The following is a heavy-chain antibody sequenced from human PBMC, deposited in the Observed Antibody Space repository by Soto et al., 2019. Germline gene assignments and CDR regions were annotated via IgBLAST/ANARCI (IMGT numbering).Heavy chain of an antibody. D-gene: IGHD3-22*01. V-gene: IGHV4-31*03. CDR2: IYYSGST. J-gene: IGHJ5*02. Sequence: SETLSLTCTVSGSSISSGGYYWSWIRQHPGKGLEWIGYIYYSGSTYYNPSLKSRVTISVDTSKNQFSLKLSSVTAADTAVYYCAREYYYDSSGYNNWFDPWGQGTLVTVSS. CDR3: AREYYYDSSGYNNWFDP. CDR1: GSSISSGGYY.